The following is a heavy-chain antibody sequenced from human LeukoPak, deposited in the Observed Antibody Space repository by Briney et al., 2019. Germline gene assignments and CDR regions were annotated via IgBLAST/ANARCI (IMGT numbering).Heavy chain of an antibody. CDR1: GFTFDDYW. CDR3: ASGMVEFDY. Sequence: GGSLRLSCAASGFTFDDYWMSWVRQAPGKGLEWVANINQNGSEKYYLDSVKGRFTISRGNAKNSLYLQMHSLRVEDTAVYFCASGMVEFDYWGQGTLVTVSS. CDR2: INQNGSEK. J-gene: IGHJ4*02. D-gene: IGHD2-8*01. V-gene: IGHV3-7*01.